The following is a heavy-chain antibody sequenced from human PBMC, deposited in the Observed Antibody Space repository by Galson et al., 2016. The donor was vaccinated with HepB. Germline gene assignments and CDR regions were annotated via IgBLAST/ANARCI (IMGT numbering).Heavy chain of an antibody. J-gene: IGHJ4*02. CDR3: AKMRYYDFCSGYSDFDH. D-gene: IGHD3-3*01. CDR2: ITGSGGAT. V-gene: IGHV3-23*01. Sequence: SLRLSCAASGFSFGDYAMSWVRQAPGKGLEWVSTITGSGGATYYADSVKDRFTISRDHSKNTLSLRLNRLTAEDTAVYYCAKMRYYDFCSGYSDFDHRGQGTGVTVSS. CDR1: GFSFGDYA.